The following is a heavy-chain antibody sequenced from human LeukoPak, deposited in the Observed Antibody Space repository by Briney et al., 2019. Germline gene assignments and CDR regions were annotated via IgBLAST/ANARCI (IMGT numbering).Heavy chain of an antibody. J-gene: IGHJ4*02. CDR1: GGSISSGDYS. CDR3: ARDAAANY. D-gene: IGHD6-13*01. Sequence: RPSETLSLTCTVSGGSISSGDYSWSWIRQPPGKGLEWIGYIYYSGSAYYNPSLKSRVTISVDTSKNQFSLKLSSVTAADTAVYYCARDAAANYWGQGTLVTVSS. V-gene: IGHV4-30-4*02. CDR2: IYYSGSA.